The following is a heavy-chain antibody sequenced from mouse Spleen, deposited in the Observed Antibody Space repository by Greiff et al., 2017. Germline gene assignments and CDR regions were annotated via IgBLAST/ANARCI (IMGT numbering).Heavy chain of an antibody. CDR2: IDPENGDT. CDR3: ARDPWYFDV. CDR1: GFNIKDDY. J-gene: IGHJ1*01. Sequence: VHVKQSGAELVRPGASVKLSCTASGFNIKDDYMHWVKQRPEQGLEWIGWIDPENGDTEYASKFQGKATITADTSSNTAYLQLSSLTSEDTAVYYCARDPWYFDVWGAGTTVTVSS. V-gene: IGHV14-4*01.